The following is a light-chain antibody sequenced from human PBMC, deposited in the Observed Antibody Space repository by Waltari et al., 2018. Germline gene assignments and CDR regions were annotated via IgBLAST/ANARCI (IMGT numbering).Light chain of an antibody. J-gene: IGKJ5*01. V-gene: IGKV1-33*01. CDR2: DAS. CDR3: QQYANVPIT. Sequence: TQSPSSLSASVGDRVTITCQANQDINHYLNWYQQSPGKAPKLLIYDASNLETGVPSRFSGSGFGTDFTFSISSLQPEDIATYYCQQYANVPITFGQGTRLEIK. CDR1: QDINHY.